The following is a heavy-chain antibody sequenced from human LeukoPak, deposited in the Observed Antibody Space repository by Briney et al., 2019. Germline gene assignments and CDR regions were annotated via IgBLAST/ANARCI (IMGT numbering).Heavy chain of an antibody. CDR1: GGSIISSDYH. Sequence: PSETLSLTCTVSGGSIISSDYHWGWVRQPPGKGLEWIGTISYSGNTDYNPSLRSRVTISVDTSNNQFSLRLGSVTAADTAVYYCARDRDYYDSSGQTILFDYWGQGTLVTVSS. J-gene: IGHJ4*02. CDR2: ISYSGNT. V-gene: IGHV4-39*02. CDR3: ARDRDYYDSSGQTILFDY. D-gene: IGHD3-22*01.